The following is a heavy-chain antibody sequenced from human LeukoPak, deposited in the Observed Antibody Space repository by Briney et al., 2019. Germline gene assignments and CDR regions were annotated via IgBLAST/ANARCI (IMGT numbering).Heavy chain of an antibody. D-gene: IGHD2-8*01. CDR1: GGSFSGYY. CDR2: INHRGST. Sequence: SETLSLTCAVYGGSFSGYYWSWIRQPPGKGLEWIGEINHRGSTNYNPSLKSRVTISVDTSKNQFSLKLSSVTAADTAVYYCARALSARGYWGQGTLVTVSS. J-gene: IGHJ4*02. CDR3: ARALSARGY. V-gene: IGHV4-34*01.